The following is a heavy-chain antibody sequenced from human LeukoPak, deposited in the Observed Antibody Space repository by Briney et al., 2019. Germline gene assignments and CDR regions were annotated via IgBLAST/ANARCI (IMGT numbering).Heavy chain of an antibody. J-gene: IGHJ6*02. CDR2: ISSSGSTI. CDR1: GFTLSDYY. Sequence: GGSLRLSCAASGFTLSDYYMSWIRQAPGKGLEWVSYISSSGSTIYYADSVKGRFTISRDNAKNSLYLQMNSLRAEDTAVYYCARRHIVVVPAAIRSYYYYGMDVWGQGTTVTVSS. D-gene: IGHD2-2*01. CDR3: ARRHIVVVPAAIRSYYYYGMDV. V-gene: IGHV3-11*01.